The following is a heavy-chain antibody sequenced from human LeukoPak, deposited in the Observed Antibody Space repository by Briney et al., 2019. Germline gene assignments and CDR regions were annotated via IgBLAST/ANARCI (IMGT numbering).Heavy chain of an antibody. D-gene: IGHD5-18*01. CDR1: GGSISSRSYY. J-gene: IGHJ4*02. V-gene: IGHV4-39*01. CDR3: ARHRRFGTAMADYFDY. Sequence: PSETLSLTRTVSGGSISSRSYYWGWIRQPPGKGLKWIGSIYYSESTYYNPSLKSRVTISVDTSKNQFSLKLSSVTAADTAVYYCARHRRFGTAMADYFDYWGQGTLVTVSS. CDR2: IYYSEST.